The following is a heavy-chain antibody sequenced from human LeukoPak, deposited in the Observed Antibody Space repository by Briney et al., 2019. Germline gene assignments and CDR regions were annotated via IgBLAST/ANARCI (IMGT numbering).Heavy chain of an antibody. CDR1: GGSISSYY. Sequence: SETLSLTCSVSGGSISSYYWSWIRQPPGKGLEWIGYIYYSGSTNYNPSLKSRVTISVDTSKNQFSLKLSSVTAADTAVYYCARARDAFDIWGQGTMVTVSS. CDR2: IYYSGST. CDR3: ARARDAFDI. J-gene: IGHJ3*02. V-gene: IGHV4-59*01.